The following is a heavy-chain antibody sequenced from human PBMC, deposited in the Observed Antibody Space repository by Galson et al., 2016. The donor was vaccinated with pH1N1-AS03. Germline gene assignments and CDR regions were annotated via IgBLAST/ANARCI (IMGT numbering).Heavy chain of an antibody. V-gene: IGHV3-74*01. CDR1: GFTFSSYW. D-gene: IGHD6-13*01. J-gene: IGHJ4*02. Sequence: SLRLSCAASGFTFSSYWMHWVRQAPGKGLVWVSRINSDGGSISYADSVKGRFTISRDNAKNSLSLQMNSLRDEDTAVYYCTRGGYSSTWYWVYWGQGTLVTVSS. CDR3: TRGGYSSTWYWVY. CDR2: INSDGGSI.